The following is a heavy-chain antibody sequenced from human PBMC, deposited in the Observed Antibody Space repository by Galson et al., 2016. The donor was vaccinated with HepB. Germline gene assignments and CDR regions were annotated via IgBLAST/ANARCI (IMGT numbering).Heavy chain of an antibody. J-gene: IGHJ4*02. Sequence: SLRLSCAASGFTFGNYPMMWVRQTSEKGLEWVSRISASGTDTHLADSVKGRFTTSRENSKNTLYLQMNSLRADDTAVYYCAKESGLWNVKTDFDYWGQGTVVTVSS. CDR2: ISASGTDT. CDR3: AKESGLWNVKTDFDY. V-gene: IGHV3-23*01. CDR1: GFTFGNYP. D-gene: IGHD1-1*01.